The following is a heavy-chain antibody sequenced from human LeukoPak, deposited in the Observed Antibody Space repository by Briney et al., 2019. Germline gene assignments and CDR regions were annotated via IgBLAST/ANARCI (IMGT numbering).Heavy chain of an antibody. J-gene: IGHJ4*02. V-gene: IGHV3-23*01. D-gene: IGHD3-3*01. CDR3: ARRFWSGYFYFDY. CDR2: ISGSGGST. CDR1: GFTFSSYA. Sequence: GGSLRLSCAASGFTFSSYAMSWVRQAPGKGLEWVSAISGSGGSTYYADSVKGRFTISRDNAKNSLYLQMNSLRAEDTAVYYCARRFWSGYFYFDYWGQGTLVTVSS.